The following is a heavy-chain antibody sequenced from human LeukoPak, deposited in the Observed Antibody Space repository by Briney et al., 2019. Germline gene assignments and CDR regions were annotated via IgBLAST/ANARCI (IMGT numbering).Heavy chain of an antibody. CDR1: GYSISSGYY. V-gene: IGHV4-38-2*02. D-gene: IGHD6-13*01. Sequence: SETLSLTCTVSGYSISSGYYWGWIRQPPGKGLEWIGSIYHSGSTYYNPSLKSRVTISVDTSKNQFSLKLSSVTAADTAVYYCARDLIAAAFVWGQGTLVTVSS. CDR3: ARDLIAAAFV. J-gene: IGHJ4*02. CDR2: IYHSGST.